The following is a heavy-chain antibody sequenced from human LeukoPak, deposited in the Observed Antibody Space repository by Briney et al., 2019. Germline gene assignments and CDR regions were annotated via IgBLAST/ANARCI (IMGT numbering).Heavy chain of an antibody. V-gene: IGHV1-8*02. D-gene: IGHD6-13*01. CDR2: MNPNSGNT. Sequence: SVKVSCKASGYTFTSYDINWVRQATGQGLEWMGWMNPNSGNTGYAQKFQGRVAMTRNTSISTAYMELSSLRSEDTAVYYCARGDSSWYVGDYWGQGTLVTVSS. CDR3: ARGDSSWYVGDY. J-gene: IGHJ4*02. CDR1: GYTFTSYD.